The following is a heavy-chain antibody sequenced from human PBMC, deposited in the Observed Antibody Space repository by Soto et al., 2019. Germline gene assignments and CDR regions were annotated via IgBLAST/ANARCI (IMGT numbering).Heavy chain of an antibody. CDR1: GYTFTSYD. D-gene: IGHD2-21*02. J-gene: IGHJ6*04. Sequence: ASVKVSCKASGYTFTSYDIDWVRQATGQGLEWMGWMNPNSGNTGYAQKFQGRVTMTRNTSISTAYMELSSLRSEDTAVYYCASFLFFPTARDVWGKGTTVTVSS. CDR2: MNPNSGNT. CDR3: ASFLFFPTARDV. V-gene: IGHV1-8*01.